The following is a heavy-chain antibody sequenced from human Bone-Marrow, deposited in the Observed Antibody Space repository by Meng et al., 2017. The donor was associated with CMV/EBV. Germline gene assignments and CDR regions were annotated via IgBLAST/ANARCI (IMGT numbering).Heavy chain of an antibody. CDR3: ARHVKTGGAFDI. Sequence: KVSCKGSGYTFTNYWIDWVRQMPGKGLEWMGIIYPGDSDTTYSPSFQGHVTISADKSISTAYLQWNSLKASDTAIYYCARHVKTGGAFDIWGQGTMVTVSS. CDR2: IYPGDSDT. V-gene: IGHV5-51*01. J-gene: IGHJ3*02. CDR1: GYTFTNYW.